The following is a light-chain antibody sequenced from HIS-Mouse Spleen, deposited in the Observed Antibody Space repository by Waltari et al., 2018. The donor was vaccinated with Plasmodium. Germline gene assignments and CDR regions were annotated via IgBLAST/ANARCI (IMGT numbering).Light chain of an antibody. Sequence: EIVMTQSPATLSVSPGERATLSCRASQSVSSNLAWYQQKPGQAPRLLIYGASTRATGIPARFSGSGSGTEFTLTISRVEAGDEADYYCQVWDSSSDHPVFGGGTK. CDR2: GAS. CDR3: QVWDSSSDHPV. CDR1: QSVSSN. J-gene: IGKJ4*01. V-gene: IGKV3-15*01.